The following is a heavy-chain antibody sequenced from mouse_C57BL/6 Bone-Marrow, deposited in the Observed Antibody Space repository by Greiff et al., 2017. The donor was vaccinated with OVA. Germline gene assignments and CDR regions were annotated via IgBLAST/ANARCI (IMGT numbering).Heavy chain of an antibody. CDR1: GYTFTSYW. Sequence: QVQLQQPGAELVKPGASVKLSCKASGYTFTSYWMHWVKQRPGQGLEWIGMIHPNSGSTNYNEKFKSKATLTVDKSSSTAYMQLSSLTSEDSAVYYCSRGENWDKLCYFDYWGQGTTLTVSS. CDR2: IHPNSGST. D-gene: IGHD4-1*01. J-gene: IGHJ2*01. V-gene: IGHV1-64*01. CDR3: SRGENWDKLCYFDY.